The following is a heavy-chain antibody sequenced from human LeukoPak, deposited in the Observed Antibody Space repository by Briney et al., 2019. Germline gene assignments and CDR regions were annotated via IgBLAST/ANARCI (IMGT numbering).Heavy chain of an antibody. V-gene: IGHV4-34*01. CDR1: GGSFSGYY. Sequence: SETLSLTCAVYGGSFSGYYWSWIRQPPGKGLEWIGEINRSGSTNYNPSLKSRVTISVDTSKNQFSLKLSSVTAADTAVYYCARRDDFYYFDYWGQGTLVTVSS. CDR3: ARRDDFYYFDY. J-gene: IGHJ4*02. D-gene: IGHD3-3*01. CDR2: INRSGST.